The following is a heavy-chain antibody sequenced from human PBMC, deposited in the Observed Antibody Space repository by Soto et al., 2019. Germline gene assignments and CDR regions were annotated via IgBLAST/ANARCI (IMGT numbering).Heavy chain of an antibody. CDR3: ARDRSYTVRGVIISTLFDY. CDR2: MNPNSLNT. Sequence: ASVKVSCKASGYTFTSFDIHWVRQAPGQGLEWMGWMNPNSLNTGYTQKFQGRVTMTRDTSITTASMELSSLRSEDTAVYYCARDRSYTVRGVIISTLFDYWGQGTLVTVSS. CDR1: GYTFTSFD. D-gene: IGHD3-10*01. J-gene: IGHJ4*02. V-gene: IGHV1-8*01.